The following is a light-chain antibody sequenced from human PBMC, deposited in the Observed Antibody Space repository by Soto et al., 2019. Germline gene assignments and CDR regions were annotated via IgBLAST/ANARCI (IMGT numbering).Light chain of an antibody. Sequence: EIVMTQSPATLSLSPGERATLSCRASQSVGTKLAWYQQKPGQAPRLLIYGASTRATGIPARFSGSGSGTEFTLTISSLQSEDFAVYYCQQYNDRPPLTFGGVTKVEIK. CDR1: QSVGTK. CDR3: QQYNDRPPLT. J-gene: IGKJ4*01. V-gene: IGKV3-15*01. CDR2: GAS.